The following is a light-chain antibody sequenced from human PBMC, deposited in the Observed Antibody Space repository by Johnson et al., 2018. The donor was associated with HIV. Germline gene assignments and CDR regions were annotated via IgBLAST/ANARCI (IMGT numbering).Light chain of an antibody. CDR3: GTWDSSLSAEV. J-gene: IGLJ1*01. V-gene: IGLV1-51*02. CDR1: YSNFGNNY. CDR2: KND. Sequence: HSVLTQPPSVSAAPGQKVTISCSRNYSNFGNNYVSWYQQLPGTAPKLLIYKNDKRPSGIPDRFSGSKSGTSATLAITGLQTGDEADYYCGTWDSSLSAEVFGTGTKVTVL.